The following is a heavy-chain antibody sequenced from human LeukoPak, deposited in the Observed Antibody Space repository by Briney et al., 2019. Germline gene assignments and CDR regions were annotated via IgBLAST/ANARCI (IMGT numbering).Heavy chain of an antibody. CDR1: GFAFSDYY. Sequence: GGSLRLSCAASGFAFSDYYMSWIRQAPGKGLEWVSYISSSGSTIYYADSVKGRFTISRDNARNSLYLQMNSLRAEDTAVYYCARVTGYGSGTRFDPWGQGTLVTVSS. D-gene: IGHD3-10*01. CDR2: ISSSGSTI. V-gene: IGHV3-11*01. J-gene: IGHJ5*02. CDR3: ARVTGYGSGTRFDP.